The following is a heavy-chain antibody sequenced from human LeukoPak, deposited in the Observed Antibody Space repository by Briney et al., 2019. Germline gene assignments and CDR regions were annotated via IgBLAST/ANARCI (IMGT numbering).Heavy chain of an antibody. D-gene: IGHD3-3*01. Sequence: GGSLRLSCAASGFTFSSYSMNWVRQARGKGLEWVSPISSSSSYIYYADSVKGRFTISRDNSKNTLYLQMNSLRAEDTAVYYCAKDGALEWLSKDAFDIWGQGTMVTVSS. CDR2: ISSSSSYI. CDR1: GFTFSSYS. V-gene: IGHV3-21*04. J-gene: IGHJ3*02. CDR3: AKDGALEWLSKDAFDI.